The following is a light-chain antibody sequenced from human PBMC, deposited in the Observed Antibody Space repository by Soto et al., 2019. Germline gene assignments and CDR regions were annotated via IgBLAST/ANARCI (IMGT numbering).Light chain of an antibody. Sequence: ELTQPPSVSVSPGQTASITCSGAKLGDKYACWYQQKPGQSPVLVIYQDSKRPSGIPERFSGSNSGNTATLTISGTQAMDEADYYCQAWDSSTGRVFGTGTKVTVL. CDR1: KLGDKY. V-gene: IGLV3-1*01. CDR3: QAWDSSTGRV. J-gene: IGLJ1*01. CDR2: QDS.